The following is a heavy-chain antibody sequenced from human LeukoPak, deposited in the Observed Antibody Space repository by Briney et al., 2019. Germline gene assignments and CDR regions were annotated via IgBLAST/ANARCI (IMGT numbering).Heavy chain of an antibody. CDR2: VNHRGRT. CDR3: ARDPTSEITVPHYFDD. Sequence: SETLSLTCAVYGGSFSGYHWNWLRQAPGKGLEWIGEVNHRGRTNYNPSLKSRGIISADTSKKQFSLKLDSVTAAHTAIYYCARDPTSEITVPHYFDDWGQGTLVTVSS. J-gene: IGHJ4*02. D-gene: IGHD1-20*01. CDR1: GGSFSGYH. V-gene: IGHV4-34*01.